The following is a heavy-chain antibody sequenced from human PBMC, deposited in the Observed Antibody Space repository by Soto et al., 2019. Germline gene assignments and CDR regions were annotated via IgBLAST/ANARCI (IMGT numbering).Heavy chain of an antibody. J-gene: IGHJ5*02. CDR3: ARDRSIAARPLNWFDP. D-gene: IGHD6-6*01. CDR2: MNPNSGNT. Sequence: ASVKVSCKASGYTFTSYDINWVRQATGQGLEWMGWMNPNSGNTGYAQKFQGRVTMTRNTSISTAYMELSSLRSEDTAVYYCARDRSIAARPLNWFDPWGQGTLVTVSS. CDR1: GYTFTSYD. V-gene: IGHV1-8*01.